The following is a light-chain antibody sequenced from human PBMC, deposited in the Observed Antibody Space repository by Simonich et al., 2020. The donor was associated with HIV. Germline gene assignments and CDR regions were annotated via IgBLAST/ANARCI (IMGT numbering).Light chain of an antibody. Sequence: EIVMTQSPATLSVSPGERATLSCSASQSVSSNFAWYQQKPGQAPKLLIYGASTRATGISDRFSGSGSGTEFTLTISSIQSEDFAVYYCQQYNNRPLTFGGGTKVEIK. CDR3: QQYNNRPLT. V-gene: IGKV3-15*01. CDR1: QSVSSN. CDR2: GAS. J-gene: IGKJ4*01.